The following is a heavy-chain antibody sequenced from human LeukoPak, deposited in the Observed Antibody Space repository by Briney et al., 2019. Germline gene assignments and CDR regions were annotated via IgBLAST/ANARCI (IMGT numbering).Heavy chain of an antibody. D-gene: IGHD1-26*01. Sequence: GGSLRLSCAASGFSFSTYGMHWVRQAPGKGLEWGAVIWYDGSDKDYADSVKGRFTISRDNSKNTVFLQINSLKAEDTAVYYCAKRSTQYSGSYFDAFDAWGQGTMVIVSS. CDR1: GFSFSTYG. CDR2: IWYDGSDK. J-gene: IGHJ3*01. V-gene: IGHV3-33*06. CDR3: AKRSTQYSGSYFDAFDA.